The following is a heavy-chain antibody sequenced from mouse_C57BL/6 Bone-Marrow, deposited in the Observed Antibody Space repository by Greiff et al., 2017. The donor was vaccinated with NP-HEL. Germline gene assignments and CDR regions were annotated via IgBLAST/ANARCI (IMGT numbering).Heavy chain of an antibody. CDR1: GYTFTSYW. CDR2: IYPGSGST. CDR3: ARWYYGSSSYYFDY. Sequence: QVQLQQSGAELVKPGASVKMSCKASGYTFTSYWITWVKQRPGQGLEWIGDIYPGSGSTNYNEKFKSKATLTVDTSSSTAYMQLSSLTSEDSAVYYCARWYYGSSSYYFDYWGQGTTLTVSS. J-gene: IGHJ2*01. V-gene: IGHV1-55*01. D-gene: IGHD1-1*01.